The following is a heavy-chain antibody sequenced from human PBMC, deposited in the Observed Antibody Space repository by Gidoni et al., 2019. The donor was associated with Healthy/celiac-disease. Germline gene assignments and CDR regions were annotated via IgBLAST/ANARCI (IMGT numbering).Heavy chain of an antibody. J-gene: IGHJ4*02. Sequence: QVQLVESGGGVVQPGRSLRLSCSASGFTFSSYGMHWVRQAPGKGLEWVAVISYDGSNKYYADSVKGRFTISRDNSKNTLYLQMNSLRAEDTAVYYCAKEHSSGWPPNWGQGTLVTVSS. CDR1: GFTFSSYG. CDR3: AKEHSSGWPPN. CDR2: ISYDGSNK. V-gene: IGHV3-30*18. D-gene: IGHD6-19*01.